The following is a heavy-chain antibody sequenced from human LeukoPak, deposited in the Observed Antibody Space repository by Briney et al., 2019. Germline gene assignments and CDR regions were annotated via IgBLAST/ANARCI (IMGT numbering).Heavy chain of an antibody. Sequence: PSETLSLTCTVSGGSIISYYWSWIRQPAGKGLEWIGRIYTSGSTNYNPSLKSRVTMSVDTSKNQFSLKLSSVTAADTAVYYCARDSILTGYYRYYYYYYMDVWGKGTTVTVSS. CDR2: IYTSGST. CDR1: GGSIISYY. D-gene: IGHD3-9*01. CDR3: ARDSILTGYYRYYYYYYMDV. J-gene: IGHJ6*03. V-gene: IGHV4-4*07.